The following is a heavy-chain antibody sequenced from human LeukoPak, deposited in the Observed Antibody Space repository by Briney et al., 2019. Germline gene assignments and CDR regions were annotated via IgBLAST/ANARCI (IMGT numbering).Heavy chain of an antibody. CDR3: ARDTPYYSSSWHAPVDY. CDR2: ISSSSSYI. Sequence: GGSLRLSCAASGFTFSSYSMNWVRQAPGKGLEWVSSISSSSSYIYYADSVKGRFTISRDNAKNSLYLQMNSLRAEDTAVYYCARDTPYYSSSWHAPVDYWGQGTLVTVSS. CDR1: GFTFSSYS. D-gene: IGHD6-13*01. V-gene: IGHV3-21*01. J-gene: IGHJ4*02.